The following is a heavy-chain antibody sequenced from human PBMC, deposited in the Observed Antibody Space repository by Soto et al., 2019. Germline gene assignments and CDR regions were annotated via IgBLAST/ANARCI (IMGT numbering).Heavy chain of an antibody. D-gene: IGHD5-12*01. CDR3: ARAGVVATVRLPFDV. Sequence: TLSVTFSVSCGSIGSGCYYWSWIRQRPGKGLEWIGDINYSGTTYYNPSLQSRITMSIDTSKNQFSLRLTSVTAADTAVYYCARAGVVATVRLPFDVWGRGTLVTVSS. CDR2: INYSGTT. V-gene: IGHV4-31*02. J-gene: IGHJ4*02. CDR1: CGSIGSGCYY.